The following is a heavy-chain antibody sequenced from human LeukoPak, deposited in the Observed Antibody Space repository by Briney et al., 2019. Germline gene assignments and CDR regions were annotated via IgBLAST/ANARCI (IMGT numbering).Heavy chain of an antibody. CDR1: GFTFSSYG. J-gene: IGHJ4*02. Sequence: GGSLRLSCAASGFTFSSYGMHWVRQAPGKGLEWVAVIWYDGSNKYYADSVKGRFTISRDNSKNTLYLQMNSLRAEDTAVYYCARGLRRNRRYYFDYWGQGTLVTVSS. D-gene: IGHD4-17*01. CDR3: ARGLRRNRRYYFDY. V-gene: IGHV3-33*01. CDR2: IWYDGSNK.